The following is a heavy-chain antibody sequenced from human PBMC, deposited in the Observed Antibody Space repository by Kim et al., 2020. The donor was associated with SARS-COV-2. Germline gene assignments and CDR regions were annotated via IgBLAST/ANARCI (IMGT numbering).Heavy chain of an antibody. D-gene: IGHD3-16*01. CDR2: ISSDGGTT. Sequence: GGSLRLSCSVSGFTFSYSAMHWVRQAPGKGLEYVSAISSDGGTTYYADSLKDRFTISRDTYKNTIYPQMSSLRLEDTAVHYCVRGTGDWDQGTSVLFSS. J-gene: IGHJ4*02. CDR1: GFTFSYSA. V-gene: IGHV3-64*03. CDR3: VRGTGD.